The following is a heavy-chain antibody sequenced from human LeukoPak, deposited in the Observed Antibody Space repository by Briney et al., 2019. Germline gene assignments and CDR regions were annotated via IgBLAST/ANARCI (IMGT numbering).Heavy chain of an antibody. J-gene: IGHJ4*02. CDR2: ISSSSSYI. CDR3: AKDKKLNPTSFDY. V-gene: IGHV3-21*01. D-gene: IGHD6-6*01. Sequence: PGGSLRLSCAASGFTFSSYSMNWVRQAPGKGLEWVSSISSSSSYIYYADSVKGRFTISRDNSKNTLYLQMNSLRAEDTAVYYCAKDKKLNPTSFDYWGQGTLVTVSS. CDR1: GFTFSSYS.